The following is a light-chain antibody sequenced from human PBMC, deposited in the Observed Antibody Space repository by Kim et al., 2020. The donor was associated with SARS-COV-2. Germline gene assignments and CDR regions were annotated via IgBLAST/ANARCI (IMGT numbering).Light chain of an antibody. V-gene: IGKV1-12*01. CDR1: QYVSRW. J-gene: IGKJ2*01. CDR2: AAS. CDR3: VQALTSPYS. Sequence: EIQMTQSPSTVSASVGDRATITCRASQYVSRWLAWYQQKPGKAPQLLIFAASTMQNGIPSRFSGSGSGTDFSLTISRLQPEDLSTYYCVQALTSPYSLRRGTEL.